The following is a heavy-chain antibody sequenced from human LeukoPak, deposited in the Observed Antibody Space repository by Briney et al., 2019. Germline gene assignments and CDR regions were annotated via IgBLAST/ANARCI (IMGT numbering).Heavy chain of an antibody. CDR3: TRDSGGWSIDY. D-gene: IGHD6-19*01. CDR2: IRSKAYGGTT. J-gene: IGHJ4*02. V-gene: IGHV3-49*03. Sequence: GRSLRLSCTASGFTFGDYAMSWFRQAPGKGLEWVGFIRSKAYGGTTEYAASVKGRFTISRDDSKSIAYLQMNSLKTEDTAVYYCTRDSGGWSIDYWGQGTLVTVSS. CDR1: GFTFGDYA.